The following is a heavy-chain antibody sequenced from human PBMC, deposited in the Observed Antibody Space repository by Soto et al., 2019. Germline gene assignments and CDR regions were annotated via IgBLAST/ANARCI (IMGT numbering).Heavy chain of an antibody. CDR2: IYYSGST. D-gene: IGHD5-18*01. Sequence: SETLSLTCTVSGGSISSSSYYWGWIRQPPGKGLEWIGSIYYSGSTYYNPSLKSRVTISVDTSKNQFSLKLSSVTAADTAVYYCARHPHLTNLYSYGYFDYWGQGTLVTVSS. V-gene: IGHV4-39*01. CDR1: GGSISSSSYY. CDR3: ARHPHLTNLYSYGYFDY. J-gene: IGHJ4*02.